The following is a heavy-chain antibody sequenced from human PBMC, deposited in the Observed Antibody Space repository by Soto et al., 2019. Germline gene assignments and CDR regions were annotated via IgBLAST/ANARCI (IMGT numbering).Heavy chain of an antibody. D-gene: IGHD6-19*01. V-gene: IGHV3-74*01. CDR1: GFTFSSYW. CDR3: ARATYSSGWYDY. J-gene: IGHJ4*02. CDR2: INSDGSST. Sequence: GGSLRLSCAASGFTFSSYWMHWVRQAPGKGLVWVSRINSDGSSTSYADSVKGRFTISRDNAKNTLYLQMNSLRAEDTAVYYCARATYSSGWYDYWGQGTLVTVSS.